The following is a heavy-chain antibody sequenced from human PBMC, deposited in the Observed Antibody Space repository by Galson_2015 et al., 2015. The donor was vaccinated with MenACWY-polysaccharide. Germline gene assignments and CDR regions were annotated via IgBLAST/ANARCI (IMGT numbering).Heavy chain of an antibody. CDR2: IKEDGSEK. Sequence: SLRLSCAASGFTFSSYWMSWVRQAPGKGLEWVANIKEDGSEKYYVDSVEGRFTISRDNAKNSPYLQMNSLRAEDTAVYYCARGRLLLDYWGQGTLVTVSS. CDR3: ARGRLLLDY. CDR1: GFTFSSYW. D-gene: IGHD2-15*01. J-gene: IGHJ4*02. V-gene: IGHV3-7*01.